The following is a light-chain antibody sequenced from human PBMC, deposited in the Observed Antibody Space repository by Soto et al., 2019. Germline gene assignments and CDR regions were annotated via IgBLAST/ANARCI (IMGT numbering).Light chain of an antibody. CDR1: SSSGGSVYN. CDR3: SSYARNRDIL. Sequence: QSVLTQPPSVSGAPGQRVTISCIGSSSSGGSVYNVHWYQQRPGTAPRLLIYDNSHRPSGVPDRFSGSKSGNTASLTVSGLQAEDEADYYCSSYARNRDILFGGGTKLTVL. CDR2: DNS. V-gene: IGLV1-40*01. J-gene: IGLJ2*01.